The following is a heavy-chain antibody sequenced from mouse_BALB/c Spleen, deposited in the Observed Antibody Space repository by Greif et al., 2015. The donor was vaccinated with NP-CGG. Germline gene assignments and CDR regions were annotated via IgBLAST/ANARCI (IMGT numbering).Heavy chain of an antibody. CDR3: ARKGDYGNSCAWFAY. V-gene: IGHV3-1*02. Sequence: EVQLQESGPDLVKPSQSLSLTCPVTGYSITSGYSLHWIRQFPGNKLEWMGYIHYSGSTNYNPSLTSRISITRDTSKNQSSLQGNSVTTEVTATYYCARKGDYGNSCAWFAYWGQGSLVTFPA. CDR1: GYSITSGYS. CDR2: IHYSGST. D-gene: IGHD1-1*01. J-gene: IGHJ3*01.